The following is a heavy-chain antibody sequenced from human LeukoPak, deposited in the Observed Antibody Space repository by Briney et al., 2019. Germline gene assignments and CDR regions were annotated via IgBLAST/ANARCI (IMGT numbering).Heavy chain of an antibody. V-gene: IGHV3-9*01. D-gene: IGHD3-3*01. CDR3: AKAGGYNYDFWSASRYFDY. CDR2: ISWNSGSI. J-gene: IGHJ4*02. CDR1: GFTFDDYA. Sequence: HSGGSLRLSCAASGFTFDDYAMHWVRHAPGKGLEWVSGISWNSGSIGYADSVKGRFTISRDNAKNSLYLQMYSLRAEDTALYYCAKAGGYNYDFWSASRYFDYWGQGTLVTVSS.